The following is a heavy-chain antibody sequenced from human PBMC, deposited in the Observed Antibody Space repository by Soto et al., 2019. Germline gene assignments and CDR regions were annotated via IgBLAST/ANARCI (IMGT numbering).Heavy chain of an antibody. Sequence: QVQLVESGGGVVLPGRSLRLSCAASGFTFSNYGFHWVRQAPGKGLEWVAVIWYDGSQTYYADSVKGRFTISRDSSKNTLYLQMNSLRPEDTAVYYCARDVGIHGWYKYDYWGQGTLVTVSS. D-gene: IGHD6-19*01. J-gene: IGHJ4*02. V-gene: IGHV3-33*01. CDR3: ARDVGIHGWYKYDY. CDR1: GFTFSNYG. CDR2: IWYDGSQT.